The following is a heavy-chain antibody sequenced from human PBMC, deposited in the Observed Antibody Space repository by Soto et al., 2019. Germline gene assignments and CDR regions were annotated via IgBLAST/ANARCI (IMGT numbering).Heavy chain of an antibody. J-gene: IGHJ5*02. CDR1: GGAVSSGTYY. CDR2: IYFTGST. CDR3: TRGPPRVQWLDP. Sequence: LSLTCTVSGGAVSSGTYYWSWIRQPPGKGLEWIGHIYFTGSTNYNPSLKSRVTMSLDTSRNQFSLKLSSVTAADTAVYYCTRGPPRVQWLDPWGLGTLVTVSS. V-gene: IGHV4-61*01.